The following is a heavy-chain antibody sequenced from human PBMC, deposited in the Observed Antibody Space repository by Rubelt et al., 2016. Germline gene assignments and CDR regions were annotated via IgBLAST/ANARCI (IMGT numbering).Heavy chain of an antibody. CDR3: AKEVNGGSFDY. D-gene: IGHD3-16*01. CDR2: ISWDGGST. Sequence: ASGLTFDDYTMHWVRQAPGKGLEWVSLISWDGGSTYYADSVKGRFTISRDNSKNSLYLQMNSLRTEDTALYYCAKEVNGGSFDYWGQGTLVTVSS. J-gene: IGHJ4*02. V-gene: IGHV3-43*01. CDR1: GLTFDDYT.